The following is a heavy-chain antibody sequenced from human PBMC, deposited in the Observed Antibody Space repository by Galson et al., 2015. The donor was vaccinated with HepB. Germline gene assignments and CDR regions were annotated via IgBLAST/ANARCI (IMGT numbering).Heavy chain of an antibody. J-gene: IGHJ6*03. D-gene: IGHD2-2*01. CDR2: IIPIFGTA. CDR3: ARGRGSDIVVVPAAADPYYYYMDV. Sequence: SVKVSCKASGGTFSSYAISWVRQAPGQGLEWMGGIIPIFGTANYAQKFQGRVTITADESTSTAYMELSSLRSEDTAVYYCARGRGSDIVVVPAAADPYYYYMDVWGKGTTVTVSS. CDR1: GGTFSSYA. V-gene: IGHV1-69*13.